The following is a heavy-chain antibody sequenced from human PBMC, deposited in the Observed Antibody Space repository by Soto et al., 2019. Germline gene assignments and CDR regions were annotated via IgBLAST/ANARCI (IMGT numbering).Heavy chain of an antibody. V-gene: IGHV3-23*01. Sequence: GGSLRLSCAASGFTFSSYAMSWVRQAPGKGLDWVSVISGSGENTYYADSVKGRFTISRDNSKNTLYLQMNSLRAEDTAVYYCAKGSIADAGYHHFFAYWGQGSLVTGSS. CDR2: ISGSGENT. J-gene: IGHJ4*02. CDR3: AKGSIADAGYHHFFAY. CDR1: GFTFSSYA. D-gene: IGHD6-6*01.